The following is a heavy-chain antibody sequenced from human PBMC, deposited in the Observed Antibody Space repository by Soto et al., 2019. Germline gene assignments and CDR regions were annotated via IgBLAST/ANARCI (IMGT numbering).Heavy chain of an antibody. J-gene: IGHJ4*02. CDR1: GFTFSDYY. D-gene: IGHD5-12*01. CDR3: ARERGGYDPFDY. CDR2: ISSSSSYT. V-gene: IGHV3-11*05. Sequence: QVQLVESGGGLVRPGGSLRLSCAASGFTFSDYYMSWIRQAPGKGLEWVSYISSSSSYTNYADSVKGRFTISRDNAKNSLYLQMNSLRAEDTAVYYCARERGGYDPFDYWGQGTLVTVSS.